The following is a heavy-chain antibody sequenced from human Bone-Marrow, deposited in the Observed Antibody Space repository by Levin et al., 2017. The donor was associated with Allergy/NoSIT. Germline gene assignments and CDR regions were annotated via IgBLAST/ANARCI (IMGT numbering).Heavy chain of an antibody. CDR2: IGTAGDT. CDR1: GFTFSSYD. CDR3: ARGSGGIAVAGTLIHNRDWYFDL. Sequence: GESLKISCAASGFTFSSYDMHWVRQATGKGLEWVSAIGTAGDTYYPGSVKGRFTISRENAKNSLYLQMNSLRAGDTAVYYCARGSGGIAVAGTLIHNRDWYFDLWGRGTLVTVSS. J-gene: IGHJ2*01. V-gene: IGHV3-13*01. D-gene: IGHD6-19*01.